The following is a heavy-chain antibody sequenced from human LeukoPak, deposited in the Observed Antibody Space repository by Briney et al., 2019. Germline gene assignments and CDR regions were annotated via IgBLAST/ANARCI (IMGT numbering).Heavy chain of an antibody. CDR3: AGIRGTLFYFDY. D-gene: IGHD3-16*01. J-gene: IGHJ4*02. CDR2: IHYSGST. V-gene: IGHV4-59*08. CDR1: GISITTYY. Sequence: KPSETLSLTCTVSGISITTYYWSWIRQPPGKGLEWIGLIHYSGSTTYNPSLKSRVTISVDTSKNQFSLKLSSVTAADTAVYYCAGIRGTLFYFDYWGQGTLVTVSS.